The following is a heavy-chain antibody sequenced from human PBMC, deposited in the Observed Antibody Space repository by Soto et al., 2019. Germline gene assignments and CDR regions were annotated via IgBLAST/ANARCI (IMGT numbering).Heavy chain of an antibody. J-gene: IGHJ4*02. CDR3: ARHTPAISISDH. Sequence: QLQLQESGPGLVKPSETLSLTCTVSGSSISSSSYYWCWIRQPPGKGLEWIGSIYYSGSTYYNPSLKRRVTISVDTSKNQFSLKLSSVTAADTAVYYCARHTPAISISDHWGQGTLVTVSS. D-gene: IGHD2-15*01. CDR1: GSSISSSSYY. CDR2: IYYSGST. V-gene: IGHV4-39*01.